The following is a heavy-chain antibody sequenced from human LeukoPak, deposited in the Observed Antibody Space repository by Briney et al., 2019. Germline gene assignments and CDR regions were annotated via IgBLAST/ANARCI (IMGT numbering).Heavy chain of an antibody. V-gene: IGHV4-34*01. J-gene: IGHJ5*02. Sequence: PSGTLSLTCAVYGGSFSGYYWSWIRQPPGKGLEWIGEINHSGSTNYNPSLKSRVTISVDTSKNQFSLKLSSVTAADTAVYYCARRGGYCSSTSCFNWFDPWGQGTLVTVSS. CDR1: GGSFSGYY. D-gene: IGHD2-2*01. CDR3: ARRGGYCSSTSCFNWFDP. CDR2: INHSGST.